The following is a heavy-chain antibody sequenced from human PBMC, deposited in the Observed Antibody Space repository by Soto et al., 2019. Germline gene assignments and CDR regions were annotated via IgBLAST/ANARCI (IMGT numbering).Heavy chain of an antibody. CDR1: GYTFTSYG. CDR2: ISAYNGNT. V-gene: IGHV1-18*01. D-gene: IGHD4-4*01. J-gene: IGHJ5*02. CDR3: ARDLHIAPPTTPLDP. Sequence: ASVKVSCKASGYTFTSYGISWVLQAPGQGLEWMGWISAYNGNTNYAQKLQGRVTMTTDTSTSTAYMELRSLRSDDTAVYYCARDLHIAPPTTPLDPCAQGTLVTVSS.